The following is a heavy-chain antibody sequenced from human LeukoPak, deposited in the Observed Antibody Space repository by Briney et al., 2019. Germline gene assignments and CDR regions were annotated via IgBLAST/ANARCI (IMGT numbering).Heavy chain of an antibody. V-gene: IGHV1-24*01. Sequence: ASVNVSCKVSGYTLTELSMHWVRQAPGKGLAWVGGFDPEDGESIYAQKFQGRVTMTEDTSTDTAYMELSSLRSEDTAVYYCATGGYDILTGYYGDARRGYYFDYWGQGTLVTVSS. D-gene: IGHD3-9*01. J-gene: IGHJ4*02. CDR2: FDPEDGES. CDR1: GYTLTELS. CDR3: ATGGYDILTGYYGDARRGYYFDY.